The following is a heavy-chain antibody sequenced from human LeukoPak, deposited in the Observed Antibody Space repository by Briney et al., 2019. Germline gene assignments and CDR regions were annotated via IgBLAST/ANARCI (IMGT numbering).Heavy chain of an antibody. J-gene: IGHJ4*02. D-gene: IGHD3-22*01. Sequence: PGRSLRLSCAASGFTFDDYAMHWVRQAPGKGLEWVSGITWNSQNTGYADSVEGRFTVSRDSTYLYLHMKSLRPEDTALYYCAKVTDGFYGPFDSWGRGTQVTVSS. CDR2: ITWNSQNT. CDR1: GFTFDDYA. V-gene: IGHV3-9*01. CDR3: AKVTDGFYGPFDS.